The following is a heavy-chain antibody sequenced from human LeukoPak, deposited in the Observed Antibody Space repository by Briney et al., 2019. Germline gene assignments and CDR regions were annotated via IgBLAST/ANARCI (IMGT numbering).Heavy chain of an antibody. J-gene: IGHJ3*02. D-gene: IGHD3-22*01. CDR1: GFTVSSNY. CDR3: ASRISSGAFDI. V-gene: IGHV3-53*01. Sequence: GGSLRLSCAASGFTVSSNYMSWVRQAPGKGLEWVSVIYSGGSTYYADSVKGRFTIPRDNSKNTLYLQMNSLRAEDTAVYYCASRISSGAFDIWGQGTMVTVSS. CDR2: IYSGGST.